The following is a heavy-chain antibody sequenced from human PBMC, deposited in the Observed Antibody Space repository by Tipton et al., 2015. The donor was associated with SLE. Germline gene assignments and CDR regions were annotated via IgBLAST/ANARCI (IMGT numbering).Heavy chain of an antibody. CDR3: ARGGTGDGRNPFDP. Sequence: TLSLTCAVYDGSLSDYYWSWFRRPPGKGPEWIGEITHRGKTNYNPSLKSRVTISVDTSKNQFSLNLRSVTAADTAVYYCARGGTGDGRNPFDPWGQGTLVTVSS. J-gene: IGHJ5*02. D-gene: IGHD4-23*01. CDR2: ITHRGKT. V-gene: IGHV4-34*01. CDR1: DGSLSDYY.